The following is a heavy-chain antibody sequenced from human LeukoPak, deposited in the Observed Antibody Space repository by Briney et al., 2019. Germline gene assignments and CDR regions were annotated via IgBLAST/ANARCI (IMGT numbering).Heavy chain of an antibody. CDR3: ARGAVAEQSVYFQY. CDR1: GYSFTDYY. J-gene: IGHJ1*01. V-gene: IGHV1-2*02. CDR2: INPNSRGT. D-gene: IGHD6-19*01. Sequence: ASVKVSCKASGYSFTDYYMHWVRQAPGQGLEWMGWINPNSRGTNYAQKFQGRVTMTRDTSISTAYMEVSRLRSDDTAVYYCARGAVAEQSVYFQYWGQGTLVTVSS.